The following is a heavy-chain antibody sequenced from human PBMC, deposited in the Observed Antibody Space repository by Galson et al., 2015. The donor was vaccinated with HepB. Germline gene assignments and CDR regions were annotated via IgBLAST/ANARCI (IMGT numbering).Heavy chain of an antibody. CDR3: ARDREYCSGGSCYWTGFDL. CDR2: IWYDGNNK. V-gene: IGHV3-33*01. Sequence: SLRLSCAASGFTFSSYGMHRVRQAPGKGLEWVAVIWYDGNNKYYADSVKGRFTISRDNSKNTLYLQMNSLRAEDTAVYYCARDREYCSGGSCYWTGFDLWGRGTLVTVSS. D-gene: IGHD2-15*01. J-gene: IGHJ2*01. CDR1: GFTFSSYG.